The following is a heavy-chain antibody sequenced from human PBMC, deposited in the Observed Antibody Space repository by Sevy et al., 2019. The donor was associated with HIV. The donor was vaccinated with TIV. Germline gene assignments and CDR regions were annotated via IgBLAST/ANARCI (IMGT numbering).Heavy chain of an antibody. CDR1: GYTFTSYY. D-gene: IGHD3-3*01. J-gene: IGHJ6*02. CDR3: ARAGTGGITIFGVATYGMDV. CDR2: INPSGGST. Sequence: ASVKVSCKASGYTFTSYYMHWVRQAPGQGLEWMGIINPSGGSTSYAQKFQGRVTMTRDTSTSTVYMELSSLGSEDTAVYYCARAGTGGITIFGVATYGMDVWGQGTTVTVSS. V-gene: IGHV1-46*01.